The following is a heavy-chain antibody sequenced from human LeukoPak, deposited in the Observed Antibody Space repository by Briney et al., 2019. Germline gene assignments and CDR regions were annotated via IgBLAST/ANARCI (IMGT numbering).Heavy chain of an antibody. Sequence: PSETLSLTCTVSGGSISSGSYYWSWIRQPAGKGLEWIGRIYTSGSTNYNPSLKSRVTISVDTSKNQFSLKLSSVTAADTAVYYCARSRTDEVLLWFGSPNWFDPWGQGTLVTVSS. V-gene: IGHV4-61*02. CDR1: GGSISSGSYY. J-gene: IGHJ5*02. CDR2: IYTSGST. CDR3: ARSRTDEVLLWFGSPNWFDP. D-gene: IGHD3-10*01.